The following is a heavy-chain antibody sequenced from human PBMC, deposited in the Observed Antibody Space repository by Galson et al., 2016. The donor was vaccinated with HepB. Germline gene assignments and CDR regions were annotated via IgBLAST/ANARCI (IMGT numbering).Heavy chain of an antibody. CDR2: INTDGSRT. CDR3: ARELVAGLGIDY. Sequence: SLRLSCAASGFTFSSFWMDWVRQAPGKGLVWVSRINTDGSRTTYADSVKGRFTISRDTAKNTLYLQMSSLRAEDTAVYYCARELVAGLGIDYWGQGTLVTVSS. CDR1: GFTFSSFW. J-gene: IGHJ4*02. V-gene: IGHV3-74*01. D-gene: IGHD3/OR15-3a*01.